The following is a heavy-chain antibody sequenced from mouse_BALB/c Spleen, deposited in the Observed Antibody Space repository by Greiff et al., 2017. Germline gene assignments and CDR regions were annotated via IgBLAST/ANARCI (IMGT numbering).Heavy chain of an antibody. V-gene: IGHV14-1*02. D-gene: IGHD2-4*01. CDR3: ATMISTDYYAMDY. CDR2: IDPENGNI. J-gene: IGHJ4*01. Sequence: VQLQQSGAEFVRPGALVKLSCKASGFNIKDYSMHWVKQRPEQGLEWIGWIDPENGNIIYDPKFQGKATLTADTSSNTAYLQLSSLTSEDTAVYYCATMISTDYYAMDYWGQGTSVTVSS. CDR1: GFNIKDYS.